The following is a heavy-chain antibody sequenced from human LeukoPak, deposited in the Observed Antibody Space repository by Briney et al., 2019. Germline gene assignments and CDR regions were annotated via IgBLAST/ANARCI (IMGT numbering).Heavy chain of an antibody. D-gene: IGHD3-10*01. CDR2: INSNSGGT. Sequence: ASVKVSCKASGYTFTGYYMHWVRQAPGQGLEWMGWINSNSGGTNYAQKFQDRVTMTRDPSIGTAYMELSRLRSDDTAMYYCARDHRRTWDDGWFGTPHIWGQGTLVTVSS. CDR1: GYTFTGYY. V-gene: IGHV1-2*02. CDR3: ARDHRRTWDDGWFGTPHI. J-gene: IGHJ4*02.